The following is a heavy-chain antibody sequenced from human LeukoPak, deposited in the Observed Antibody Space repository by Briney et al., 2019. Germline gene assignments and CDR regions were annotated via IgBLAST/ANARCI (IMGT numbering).Heavy chain of an antibody. CDR1: GGSVSSYF. D-gene: IGHD6-19*01. Sequence: SETLSLTCTVSGGSVSSYFWSWIRQPPGKGLEWIGCIYYSGSTNYHPSLKSRVTISVDTSKNQFSLKLSSVTAADTAVYYCARLSIDSSVWYEGAFDIWGQGTMVTVSS. CDR3: ARLSIDSSVWYEGAFDI. V-gene: IGHV4-59*08. J-gene: IGHJ3*02. CDR2: IYYSGST.